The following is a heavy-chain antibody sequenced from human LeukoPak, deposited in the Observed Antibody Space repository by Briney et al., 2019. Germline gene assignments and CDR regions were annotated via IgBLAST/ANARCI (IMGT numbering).Heavy chain of an antibody. J-gene: IGHJ4*02. Sequence: ASVKVSCKASGYTFTSYAMHWVRQAPGQRLEWMGWINAGNGNTKYSQEFQGRVTITRDTSASTAYMELSSLRSEDTAVYYCARGQGDYVWGSYPPDYWGQGTLVTVSS. D-gene: IGHD3-16*02. V-gene: IGHV1-3*03. CDR2: INAGNGNT. CDR3: ARGQGDYVWGSYPPDY. CDR1: GYTFTSYA.